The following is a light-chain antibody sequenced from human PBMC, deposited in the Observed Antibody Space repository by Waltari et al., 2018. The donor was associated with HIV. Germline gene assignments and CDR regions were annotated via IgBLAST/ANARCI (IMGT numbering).Light chain of an antibody. CDR1: QSVLYSSNNKNY. CDR2: WAS. V-gene: IGKV4-1*01. Sequence: DIVMTQSPDSLAVSLGERATINCKSSQSVLYSSNNKNYLAWYQQKPGQPPKLLIYWASTRESGVPDRFSGSGSGTDVTLTISSLQAEDVALYYCQQYDDTPLTFGGGTKVEIK. CDR3: QQYDDTPLT. J-gene: IGKJ4*01.